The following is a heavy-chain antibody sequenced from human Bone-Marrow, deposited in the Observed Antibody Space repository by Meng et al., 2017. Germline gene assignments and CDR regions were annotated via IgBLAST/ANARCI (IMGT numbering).Heavy chain of an antibody. CDR3: ARAAYDIWSGYAP. V-gene: IGHV4-4*02. D-gene: IGHD3-3*01. J-gene: IGHJ5*02. Sequence: QVQRRESGPGRVKPSGTLSLTCAVSGASISSSHWWGWVRQPPGKGLEWIGEIYHDGSTNYTPSLKSRVTISVDKSKNQFSLKLSSVTAADTAVYYCARAAYDIWSGYAPWGQGSLVTVSS. CDR1: GASISSSHW. CDR2: IYHDGST.